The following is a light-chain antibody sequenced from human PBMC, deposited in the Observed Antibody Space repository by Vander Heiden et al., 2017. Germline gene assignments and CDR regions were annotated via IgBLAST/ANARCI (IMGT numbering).Light chain of an antibody. V-gene: IGLV1-47*01. CDR3: ASWDESLSGVV. CDR1: RSNIATKY. J-gene: IGLJ2*01. CDR2: MSS. Sequence: QSVLTQPPSASGTPGQRGSISCSGSRSNIATKYVYWYQQLPGTAPKLLIYMSSQRPSGVPDRFSGSKSGTSASLAISGLRSEDEADYYCASWDESLSGVVFGGGTKLTVL.